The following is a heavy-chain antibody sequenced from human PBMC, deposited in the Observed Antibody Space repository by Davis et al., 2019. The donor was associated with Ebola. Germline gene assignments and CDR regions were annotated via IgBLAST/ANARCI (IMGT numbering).Heavy chain of an antibody. CDR2: IYYSGST. V-gene: IGHV4-59*08. J-gene: IGHJ4*02. CDR1: GFTFSDYY. D-gene: IGHD6-13*01. CDR3: AGQPFIAAPPDS. Sequence: ESLKISCAASGFTFSDYYMSWIRQPPGKGLEWIGYIYYSGSTNYNPFLKSRLTISVDTSKNRFSLKLSSVTAADTAVYYCAGQPFIAAPPDSWGQGTLVTVSS.